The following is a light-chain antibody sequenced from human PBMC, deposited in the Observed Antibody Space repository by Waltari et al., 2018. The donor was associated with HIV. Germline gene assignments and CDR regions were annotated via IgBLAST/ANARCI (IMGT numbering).Light chain of an antibody. CDR1: SSNIGRTY. V-gene: IGLV1-47*01. CDR3: AAWDHGLTGPNWV. Sequence: QSVLTQPPSTSGTPGQGVPIPCSGRSSNIGRTYVYWYRHLPGTTPNLLIYRSDQRPSVVPDRFSASKSGTSASLAISGLQSEDEAVYYCAAWDHGLTGPNWVFGGGTRLTVL. CDR2: RSD. J-gene: IGLJ3*02.